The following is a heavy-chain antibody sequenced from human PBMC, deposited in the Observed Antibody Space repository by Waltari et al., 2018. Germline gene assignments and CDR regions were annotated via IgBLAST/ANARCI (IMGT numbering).Heavy chain of an antibody. V-gene: IGHV3-23*01. Sequence: EVQLLESGGDLEQPGGSLRLSCAASGFTFKDYAMTWIRQVPGQGLEWVSAIGATVGSTYYADSVKGRFTISRDNPKNTLYLQMNTLRAEDTAVYYCAKGRDSTPYSYGMDIWGQGTTVTGSS. CDR1: GFTFKDYA. CDR2: IGATVGST. CDR3: AKGRDSTPYSYGMDI. D-gene: IGHD4-4*01. J-gene: IGHJ6*01.